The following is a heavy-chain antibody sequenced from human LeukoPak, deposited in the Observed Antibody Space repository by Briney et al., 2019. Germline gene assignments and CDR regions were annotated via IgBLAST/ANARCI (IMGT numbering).Heavy chain of an antibody. V-gene: IGHV4-39*01. CDR3: ARHTYYYGSSYTH. Sequence: SETLSLTCTVSGGSISSSSYYWGWIRQPPGKGLEWIGSIYYSGSTYYNPSLKSRVTISVDTSKNQFSLKLSSVTAADTAVYYCARHTYYYGSSYTHWGQGTLVTVSS. J-gene: IGHJ4*02. CDR1: GGSISSSSYY. CDR2: IYYSGST. D-gene: IGHD3-22*01.